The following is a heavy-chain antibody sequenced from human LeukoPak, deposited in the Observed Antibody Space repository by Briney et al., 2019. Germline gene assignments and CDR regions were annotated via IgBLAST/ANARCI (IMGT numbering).Heavy chain of an antibody. CDR2: ITGSGGTT. Sequence: GGSLRLSCAASGFTFRNYDMSWVRQAQGKGLEWVSFITGSGGTTDYADSVKGRFTISRDNSKNTLYLQMNSLTAEDTAVYYCARVGVVPAAIPDGFDIWGQGTMVTVSS. CDR1: GFTFRNYD. V-gene: IGHV3-23*01. J-gene: IGHJ3*02. D-gene: IGHD2-2*01. CDR3: ARVGVVPAAIPDGFDI.